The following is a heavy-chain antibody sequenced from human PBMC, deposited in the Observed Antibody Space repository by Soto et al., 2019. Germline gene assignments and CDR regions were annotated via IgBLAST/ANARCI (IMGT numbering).Heavy chain of an antibody. CDR3: ARDQYDFRSGSYYYAMEV. D-gene: IGHD3-3*01. Sequence: GGSPRTGSPYASWIRQKPKNWPEWIGFNSYTGSTNYNPSLTGRVTMPVDTSRDQVSLRLRSVTRADTAVYYCARDQYDFRSGSYYYAMEVWGKGTKVS. CDR1: GGSPRTGSPY. J-gene: IGHJ6*04. V-gene: IGHV4-61*01. CDR2: NSYTGST.